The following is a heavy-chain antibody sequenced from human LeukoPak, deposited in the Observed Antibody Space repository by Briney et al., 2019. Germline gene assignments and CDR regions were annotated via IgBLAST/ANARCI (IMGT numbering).Heavy chain of an antibody. J-gene: IGHJ4*02. D-gene: IGHD4-23*01. V-gene: IGHV3-21*01. CDR2: ISSSSSYI. CDR1: GFTFSSYS. Sequence: GGSLRLSCAASGFTFSSYSMNWVRQAPGKGLEWVSSISSSSSYIYYADSVKGRFTISRDNAKNSLYLQMNSLRAEDTAVYYCARDQRHGGNSDSRGYWGQGALVTVSS. CDR3: ARDQRHGGNSDSRGY.